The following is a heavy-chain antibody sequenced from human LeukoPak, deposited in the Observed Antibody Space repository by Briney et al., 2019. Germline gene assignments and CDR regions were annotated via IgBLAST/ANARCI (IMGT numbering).Heavy chain of an antibody. Sequence: SETLSLTCAVYGGSFSGYYWSWIRQPPGKGLEWIGGINHSGSTNYNPSLKSRVTISVDTSKNQFSPKLSSVTAADTAVYYCARASYSGSYPRPNWFDPWGQGTLVTVSS. CDR1: GGSFSGYY. D-gene: IGHD1-26*01. CDR3: ARASYSGSYPRPNWFDP. CDR2: INHSGST. J-gene: IGHJ5*02. V-gene: IGHV4-34*01.